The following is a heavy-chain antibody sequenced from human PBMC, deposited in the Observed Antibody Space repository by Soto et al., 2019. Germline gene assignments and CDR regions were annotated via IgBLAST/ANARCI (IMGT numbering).Heavy chain of an antibody. CDR1: GFTFTSSA. J-gene: IGHJ6*02. Sequence: RASVKVSCKASGFTFTSSAVQWVRQARGQRLEWIGWIVVGSGNTNYAQKFQERVTITRDMSTSTAYMELSSLRSEDTAVYYCAAPGGRFLEWFHYYYGMDVWGQGTTVTVSS. V-gene: IGHV1-58*01. CDR2: IVVGSGNT. D-gene: IGHD3-3*01. CDR3: AAPGGRFLEWFHYYYGMDV.